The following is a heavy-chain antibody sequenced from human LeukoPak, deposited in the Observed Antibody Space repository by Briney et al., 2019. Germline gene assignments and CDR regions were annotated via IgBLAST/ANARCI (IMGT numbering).Heavy chain of an antibody. J-gene: IGHJ4*02. Sequence: GGSLRLSCAASGFIFSNHGMHWVRQAPGKGLEWVTFIGHDGGVKYYADSVKGRFTISRDNSKDTLYLQMNGLTAEDTAIYYCAKDLAYYFDYWGLGNLVTVSS. D-gene: IGHD3-3*02. CDR1: GFIFSNHG. CDR3: AKDLAYYFDY. V-gene: IGHV3-30*02. CDR2: IGHDGGVK.